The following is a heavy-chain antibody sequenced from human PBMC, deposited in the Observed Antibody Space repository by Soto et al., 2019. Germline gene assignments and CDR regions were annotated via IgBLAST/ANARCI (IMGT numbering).Heavy chain of an antibody. V-gene: IGHV4-39*02. CDR1: GGSLSSSSYF. D-gene: IGHD2-21*01. Sequence: XTLSLPCSVSGGSLSSSSYFWGWIRQPPGKGLEFIGSIDYRGTTSDNPSIKSRVTISVDTSKKHLSLKLSSQTAADTAVYFCARLRFQLLPEYYFDYWGQGTLCTVSS. CDR2: IDYRGTT. CDR3: ARLRFQLLPEYYFDY. J-gene: IGHJ4*02.